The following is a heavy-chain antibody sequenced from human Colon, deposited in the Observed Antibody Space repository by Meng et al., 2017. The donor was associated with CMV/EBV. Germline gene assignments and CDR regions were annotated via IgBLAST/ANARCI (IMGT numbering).Heavy chain of an antibody. CDR3: AKVLISTSWLPQPFDA. V-gene: IGHV3-30*02. J-gene: IGHJ4*02. CDR1: GFTFSDYG. CDR2: IRHVASDK. Sequence: GGSLRLSCTASGFTFSDYGMHWVRQTPGTGLEWVTYIRHVASDKYYADSVKGRFTISRDNSKNTVYLQMNSLRPDDTAVYYCAKVLISTSWLPQPFDAWGQGTLVTVSS. D-gene: IGHD3-3*02.